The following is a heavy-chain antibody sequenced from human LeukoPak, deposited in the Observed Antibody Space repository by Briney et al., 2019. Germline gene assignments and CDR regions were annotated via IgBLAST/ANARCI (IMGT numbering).Heavy chain of an antibody. CDR1: GFTFSSYW. CDR3: ARDPRTPYTIFGVVIIGHDAFDI. V-gene: IGHV3-74*01. D-gene: IGHD3-3*01. CDR2: INSDGSST. J-gene: IGHJ3*02. Sequence: GGSLRLSCAASGFTFSSYWMHWVLQAPGKGLLWVSRINSDGSSTSYADSVKGRFTISRDNAKNTLYLQMNSLRAEDTAVYYCARDPRTPYTIFGVVIIGHDAFDIWGQGTMVTVSS.